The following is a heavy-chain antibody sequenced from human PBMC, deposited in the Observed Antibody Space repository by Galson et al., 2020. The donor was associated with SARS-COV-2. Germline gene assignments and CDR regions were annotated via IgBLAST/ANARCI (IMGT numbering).Heavy chain of an antibody. D-gene: IGHD2-15*01. CDR1: GFRIRSYG. J-gene: IGHJ5*02. V-gene: IGHV3-33*01. CDR2: IWYDGDKK. CDR3: ARDTSGYCSRGTCPSNWFDP. Sequence: GGSLRLSCAAYGFRIRSYGMHWVRQVPGMGLEWVAAIWYDGDKKYYADSVKGRFTISTDTSTDPPYLQMNSLGVDDTALYYCARDTSGYCSRGTCPSNWFDPWGQGTLVTVSS.